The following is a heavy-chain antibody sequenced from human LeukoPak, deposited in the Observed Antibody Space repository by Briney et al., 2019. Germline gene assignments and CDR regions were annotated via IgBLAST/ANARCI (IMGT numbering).Heavy chain of an antibody. CDR3: AKRLAVAGPNFDY. CDR1: GFTFSSYW. J-gene: IGHJ4*02. D-gene: IGHD6-19*01. Sequence: PGGSLRLSCAASGFTFSSYWMSWVRQAPGKGLEWVANIKQDGSEKYYVDSVKGRFTISRDNAKNSLYLQMNSLRAEDTAVYYCAKRLAVAGPNFDYWGQGTLVTVSS. V-gene: IGHV3-7*01. CDR2: IKQDGSEK.